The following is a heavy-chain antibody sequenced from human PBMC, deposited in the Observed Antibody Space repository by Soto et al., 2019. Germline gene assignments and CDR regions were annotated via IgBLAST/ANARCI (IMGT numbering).Heavy chain of an antibody. CDR2: INAGNGNT. CDR1: GYTFTSYA. D-gene: IGHD3-10*01. J-gene: IGHJ3*02. Sequence: ASVKVSCKASGYTFTSYAMRWVRQAPGQRLEWMGWINAGNGNTKYSQKFQGRVTITRDTSASTAYMELSSLRSEDTAVYYCARPHYYGSGSYYNDAFDIWGQGTMVTVSS. V-gene: IGHV1-3*01. CDR3: ARPHYYGSGSYYNDAFDI.